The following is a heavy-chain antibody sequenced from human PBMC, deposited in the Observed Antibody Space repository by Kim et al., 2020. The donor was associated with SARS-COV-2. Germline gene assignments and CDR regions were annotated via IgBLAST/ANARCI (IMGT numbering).Heavy chain of an antibody. CDR3: ASLSYSSGWTDY. D-gene: IGHD6-19*01. V-gene: IGHV4-39*01. Sequence: STCYNPSLKSRVTISVDTSKNQFSLKLSSVTAADTAVYYCASLSYSSGWTDYWGQGTLVTVSS. J-gene: IGHJ4*02. CDR2: ST.